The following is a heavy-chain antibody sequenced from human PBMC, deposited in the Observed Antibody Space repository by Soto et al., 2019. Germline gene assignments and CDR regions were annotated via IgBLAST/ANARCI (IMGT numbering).Heavy chain of an antibody. V-gene: IGHV1-69*02. CDR3: ARSGTRRDGYNWHDD. CDR1: GGTFSSYT. D-gene: IGHD5-12*01. CDR2: IIPILGIA. Sequence: QVQLVQSGAEVKKPGSSVKVSCKASGGTFSSYTISWVRQAPGQGLEWMGRIIPILGIANYAQKFQGRVTIPADKSTNTAYMEQSSLRCEDTAVYYCARSGTRRDGYNWHDDWGQGTLVTVSS. J-gene: IGHJ4*02.